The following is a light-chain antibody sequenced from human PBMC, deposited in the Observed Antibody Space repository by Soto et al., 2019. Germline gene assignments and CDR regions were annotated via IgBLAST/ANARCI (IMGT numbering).Light chain of an antibody. V-gene: IGKV1-12*01. J-gene: IGKJ4*01. CDR3: QQLYSYPLT. CDR1: QDIRSW. Sequence: DIRMTQSPSSVSASVGDRVTITCRASQDIRSWLTWYQQKPGKAPKLLIYAASALQTGVSSRFSGSGYGTDFALTISNLQPEDFATYFCQQLYSYPLTFGGGTTVEF. CDR2: AAS.